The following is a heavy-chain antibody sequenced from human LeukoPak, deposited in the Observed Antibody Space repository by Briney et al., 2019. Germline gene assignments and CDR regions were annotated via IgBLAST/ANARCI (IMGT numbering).Heavy chain of an antibody. CDR3: ARSGVRYYFDY. D-gene: IGHD2-8*01. J-gene: IGHJ4*02. CDR2: INPNSGGT. CDR1: GGTFSSYA. Sequence: GASVKVSCKASGGTFSSYAISWVRQAPGQGLEWMGWINPNSGGTNYAQKFQGRVTMTRDTSISTAYMELSRLRSDDTAVYYCARSGVRYYFDYWGQGALVTVSS. V-gene: IGHV1-2*02.